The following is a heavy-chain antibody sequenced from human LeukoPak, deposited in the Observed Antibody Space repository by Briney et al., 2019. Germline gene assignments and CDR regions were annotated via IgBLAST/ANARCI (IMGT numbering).Heavy chain of an antibody. V-gene: IGHV4-31*03. CDR3: ARVAYLVVAAPRKFDY. J-gene: IGHJ4*02. CDR1: GGSISSGGYY. D-gene: IGHD2-15*01. Sequence: SETLSLTCTVSGGSISSGGYYWSWLRQHPGKGLEWIGYIYYSGSTYYNPSLKSRVTISVDTSKNQFSLKLSSVTAADTAVYYCARVAYLVVAAPRKFDYWGQGTLVTVSS. CDR2: IYYSGST.